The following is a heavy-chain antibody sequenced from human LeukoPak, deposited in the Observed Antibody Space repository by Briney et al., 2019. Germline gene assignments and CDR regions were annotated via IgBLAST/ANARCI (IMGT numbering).Heavy chain of an antibody. CDR2: INPNSGGT. CDR3: ARLVVVPAAEILYDY. CDR1: GYTFTGYY. V-gene: IGHV1-2*02. Sequence: ASVKVSCKASGYTFTGYYMHWVRQAPGQGLEWMGWINPNSGGTNYAQKVQGRVTMTRDTSISTAYMELSRLRSDDTAVYYCARLVVVPAAEILYDYWGQGTLVTVSS. J-gene: IGHJ4*02. D-gene: IGHD2-2*01.